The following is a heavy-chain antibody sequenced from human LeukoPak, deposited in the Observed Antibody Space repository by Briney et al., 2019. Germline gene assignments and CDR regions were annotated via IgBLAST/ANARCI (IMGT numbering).Heavy chain of an antibody. CDR2: IKQDGSEK. Sequence: GGSLRLSCAASGFTFSNYWMSWVRQAPGKGLEWVANIKQDGSEKYYVDSVKGRFTISRDNAKNSLCLQMNSLRAEDTAVYYCARAPEGYTVVTIFDFWGQGTLVTVSS. D-gene: IGHD4-23*01. CDR1: GFTFSNYW. V-gene: IGHV3-7*05. J-gene: IGHJ4*02. CDR3: ARAPEGYTVVTIFDF.